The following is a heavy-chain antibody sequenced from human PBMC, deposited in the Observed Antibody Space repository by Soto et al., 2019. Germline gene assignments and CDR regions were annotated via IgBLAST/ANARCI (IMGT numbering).Heavy chain of an antibody. CDR1: EFTFRSDA. CDR2: ISYDGGHK. D-gene: IGHD4-4*01. V-gene: IGHV3-30-3*01. J-gene: IGHJ6*04. Sequence: QVQLVESGGGVVHPERSLRLSCSAYEFTFRSDAMHWVRQAPGKGLEWVAGISYDGGHKFYGDSVRGRFTISRDSSKTTVFLQMNSLRPEDMAAYYCARVKTDYSNPRGPFFFYGMDVWGKETTVTVSS. CDR3: ARVKTDYSNPRGPFFFYGMDV.